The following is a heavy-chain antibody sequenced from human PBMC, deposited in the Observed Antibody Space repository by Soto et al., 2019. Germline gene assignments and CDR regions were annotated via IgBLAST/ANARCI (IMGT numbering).Heavy chain of an antibody. Sequence: QVQLVQSGAEVKKPGASVTVSCKASGYTFTNFIISWVRQAPGQGLEWMGWISAYNGDKDSAQNLQGRDTMTTDTSTTTAYMELRGLTSDDTAMYYCARDNYGSSDYWGQGTLVTVSS. J-gene: IGHJ4*02. CDR2: ISAYNGDK. CDR3: ARDNYGSSDY. D-gene: IGHD3-22*01. CDR1: GYTFTNFI. V-gene: IGHV1-18*01.